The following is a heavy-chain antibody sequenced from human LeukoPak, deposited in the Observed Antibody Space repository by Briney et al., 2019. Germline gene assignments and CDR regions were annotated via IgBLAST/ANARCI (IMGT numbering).Heavy chain of an antibody. J-gene: IGHJ4*02. V-gene: IGHV1-8*01. CDR2: MNPNSGNT. CDR3: ARVRYYYDSSGYSANPY. Sequence: ASVKVSCKASGYTFTSYDINWVRQATGQGLEWMGWMNPNSGNTGYAQKFQGRVTMTRNTSISTAYMELSSLRSEDTAVYYCARVRYYYDSSGYSANPYWGQGTLVTVPS. D-gene: IGHD3-22*01. CDR1: GYTFTSYD.